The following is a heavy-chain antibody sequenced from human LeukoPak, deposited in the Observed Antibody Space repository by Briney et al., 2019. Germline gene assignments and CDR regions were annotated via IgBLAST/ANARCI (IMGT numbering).Heavy chain of an antibody. Sequence: ASVKVSCKVSGYTLTELSMDWVRQAPGRGLEWMGGFDPADGETIYAQKFQGRVTMTEDTSTDTAYMELSSLRSEDTAVYYCATCSGGSCYARGNYDYWGQGTLVTVSS. CDR1: GYTLTELS. J-gene: IGHJ4*02. CDR2: FDPADGET. D-gene: IGHD2-15*01. V-gene: IGHV1-24*01. CDR3: ATCSGGSCYARGNYDY.